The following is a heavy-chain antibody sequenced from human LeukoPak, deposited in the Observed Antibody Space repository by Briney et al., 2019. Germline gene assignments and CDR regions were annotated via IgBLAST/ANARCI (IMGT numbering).Heavy chain of an antibody. V-gene: IGHV3-33*01. J-gene: IGHJ4*02. CDR2: IWYDGSKK. Sequence: GGSLRLSCAASGSPFRTYAMYWVRQAPGKGLEWVATIWYDGSKKYYADSVKGRFTISRDNSANTLHLQMNSLRADDSAVYFCARGPNYDILTGIRTWGGDDYWGQGILVTVAA. CDR1: GSPFRTYA. D-gene: IGHD3-9*01. CDR3: ARGPNYDILTGIRTWGGDDY.